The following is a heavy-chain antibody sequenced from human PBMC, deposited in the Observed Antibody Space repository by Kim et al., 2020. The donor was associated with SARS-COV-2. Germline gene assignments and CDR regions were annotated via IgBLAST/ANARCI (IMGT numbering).Heavy chain of an antibody. J-gene: IGHJ5*02. CDR3: ARVDSSAYYDWLDP. Sequence: NPSLKSRVTIAVDTSKNQFSLNRSSVTAADTAEYYCARVDSSAYYDWLDPWGQGSLVTVSS. D-gene: IGHD3-22*01. V-gene: IGHV4-59*01.